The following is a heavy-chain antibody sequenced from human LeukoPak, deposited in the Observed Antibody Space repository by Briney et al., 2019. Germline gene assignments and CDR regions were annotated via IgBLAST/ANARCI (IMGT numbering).Heavy chain of an antibody. CDR2: ISYSGST. V-gene: IGHV4-59*01. CDR3: ARDSYYGMDV. CDR1: GGSISSYY. J-gene: IGHJ6*02. Sequence: SETLSLTCTVSGGSISSYYWSWIRQPPGKGLEWIGYISYSGSTKYNPSLKSRVTISVDTSKKQFSLKLSSVTAADTAVYYCARDSYYGMDVWGQGTTVTVSS.